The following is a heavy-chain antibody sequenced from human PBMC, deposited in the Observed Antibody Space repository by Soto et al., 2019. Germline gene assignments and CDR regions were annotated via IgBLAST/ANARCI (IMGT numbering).Heavy chain of an antibody. CDR1: GGSISSYY. CDR3: ARGALDWSGSPGGFWFDP. J-gene: IGHJ5*02. CDR2: IYYSGST. Sequence: QSQTLSLTCTVSGGSISSYYWSWIRQPPGKGLEWIGYIYYSGSTNYNPSLKSRVTISVDTSKNQFSLKLSSVTAADTAVYYCARGALDWSGSPGGFWFDPWGQGTLVTVSS. V-gene: IGHV4-59*01. D-gene: IGHD3-3*01.